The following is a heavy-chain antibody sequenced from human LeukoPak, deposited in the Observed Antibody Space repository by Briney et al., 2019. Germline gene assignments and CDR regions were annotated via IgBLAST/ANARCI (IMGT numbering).Heavy chain of an antibody. J-gene: IGHJ5*02. Sequence: SETLSLTCAVYGGSFSGYYWSWIRQPPGKGLEWIGEINHSGSTNYNPSLKSRVTISVDTSKNQFSLKLSSVTAADTAVYYCARGRKAAAFRVRFDPWGQGTLVTVSS. V-gene: IGHV4-34*01. CDR3: ARGRKAAAFRVRFDP. CDR1: GGSFSGYY. D-gene: IGHD6-13*01. CDR2: INHSGST.